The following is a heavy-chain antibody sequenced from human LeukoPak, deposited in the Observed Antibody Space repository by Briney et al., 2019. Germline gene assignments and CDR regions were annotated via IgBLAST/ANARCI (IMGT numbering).Heavy chain of an antibody. Sequence: PGGSLRLSCAASGFTLSSYWMSWVHQAPGKGLEWVANIKQDGSETYYVDSVKGRFTISRDNAKNSLYLQMNSLRAEDTAVYYCARDSVGASEDYWGQGTLVTVSS. CDR2: IKQDGSET. V-gene: IGHV3-7*01. J-gene: IGHJ4*02. CDR3: ARDSVGASEDY. CDR1: GFTLSSYW. D-gene: IGHD1-26*01.